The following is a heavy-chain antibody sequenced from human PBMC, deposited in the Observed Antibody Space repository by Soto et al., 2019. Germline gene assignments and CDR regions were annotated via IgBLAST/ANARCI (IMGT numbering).Heavy chain of an antibody. CDR2: ISYDGSNK. J-gene: IGHJ4*02. CDR3: AKEGHYYDSSGYYYN. Sequence: GESLKISCAASGFTFSSYGMHWVRQAPGKGLEWVAVISYDGSNKYYADSVKGRFTISRDNSKNTLYLQMNSLRAEDTAVYYCAKEGHYYDSSGYYYNWGQGTLVTVSS. V-gene: IGHV3-30*18. CDR1: GFTFSSYG. D-gene: IGHD3-22*01.